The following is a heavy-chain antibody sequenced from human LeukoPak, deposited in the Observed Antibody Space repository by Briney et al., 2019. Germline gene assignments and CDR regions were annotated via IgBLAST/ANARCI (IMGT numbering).Heavy chain of an antibody. V-gene: IGHV3-53*04. CDR2: IYSGGST. Sequence: GGSLRLSCAGSGFTVSSNYMSWVRQAPGKGLGWVSVIYSGGSTYYADSVKGRFTISRHNSKNTVYLQMDSLRSDDTAVYYCTGTLIPGGFVDYWGQGTLVTVSS. CDR3: TGTLIPGGFVDY. D-gene: IGHD3-16*01. CDR1: GFTVSSNY. J-gene: IGHJ4*02.